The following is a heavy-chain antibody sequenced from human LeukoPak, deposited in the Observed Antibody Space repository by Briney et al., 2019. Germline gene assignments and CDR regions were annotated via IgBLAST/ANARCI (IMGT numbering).Heavy chain of an antibody. V-gene: IGHV3-7*01. CDR2: IKQDGSEK. D-gene: IGHD3-10*01. CDR3: ARDGGRFGDYEY. CDR1: GFTFSAYW. Sequence: GGSLRLSCAASGFTFSAYWMTWVCQAPGKGLEWVANIKQDGSEKYYVDSVKGRFTISRDNAKNSLYLQMNSLRVEDTAVYYCARDGGRFGDYEYWGQGTLVTVSS. J-gene: IGHJ4*02.